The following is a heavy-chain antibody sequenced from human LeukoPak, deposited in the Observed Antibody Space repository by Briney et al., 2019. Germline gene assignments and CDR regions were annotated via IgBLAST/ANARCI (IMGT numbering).Heavy chain of an antibody. Sequence: GGSLRLSCAVSGFIFSDYWMNWVRQAPGKGLEWVASIDQNGGEKSYVDSVKGGFTISRDNTKNSVYLQMSSLRAEDTAVYYCARDGTAPGLYFDSWGQGTLVTVSS. CDR2: IDQNGGEK. D-gene: IGHD6-13*01. V-gene: IGHV3-7*01. J-gene: IGHJ4*01. CDR3: ARDGTAPGLYFDS. CDR1: GFIFSDYW.